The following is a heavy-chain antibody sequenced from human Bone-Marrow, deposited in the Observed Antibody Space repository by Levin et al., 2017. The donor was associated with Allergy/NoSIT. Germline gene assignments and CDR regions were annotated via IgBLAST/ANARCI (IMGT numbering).Heavy chain of an antibody. CDR2: ITGDGSGT. D-gene: IGHD1-14*01. J-gene: IGHJ4*02. Sequence: GESLKISCAASGFPFSSYWMHWVRQAPGKGLVWVSRITGDGSGTSYADSVKGRFTVSRDNAKNTLYLQMNSLRADDTAVYYCATDPPGRTWDTFDCWGQGTLVTVSS. CDR3: ATDPPGRTWDTFDC. CDR1: GFPFSSYW. V-gene: IGHV3-74*01.